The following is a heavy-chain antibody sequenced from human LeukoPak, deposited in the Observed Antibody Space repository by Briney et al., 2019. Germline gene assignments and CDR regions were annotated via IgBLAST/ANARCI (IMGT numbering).Heavy chain of an antibody. D-gene: IGHD2-2*01. CDR2: IIPIFGTA. V-gene: IGHV1-69*13. Sequence: SVKVSCKASGGTFSSYAISWVRQAPGQGLEWMGGIIPIFGTANYAQKFQGRVTITADESTSTAYMELSSPRSEDTAVYYCARDRDIVVVPAAIGYYGMDVWGKGTTVTVSS. CDR1: GGTFSSYA. J-gene: IGHJ6*04. CDR3: ARDRDIVVVPAAIGYYGMDV.